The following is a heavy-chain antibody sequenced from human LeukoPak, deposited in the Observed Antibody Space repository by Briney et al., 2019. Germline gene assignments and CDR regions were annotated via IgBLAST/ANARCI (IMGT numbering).Heavy chain of an antibody. D-gene: IGHD4-17*01. J-gene: IGHJ4*02. Sequence: GGSLRLSCSASGFTFSTYAMHWVRQAPGKGLEYVSAISTNGGTTYYAESSRGRFAISRDNSKNTLYLQMSSLRADDTAVHYCVKGPGPTVNYYFDFWGQGTLVTVSS. CDR1: GFTFSTYA. V-gene: IGHV3-64D*06. CDR2: ISTNGGTT. CDR3: VKGPGPTVNYYFDF.